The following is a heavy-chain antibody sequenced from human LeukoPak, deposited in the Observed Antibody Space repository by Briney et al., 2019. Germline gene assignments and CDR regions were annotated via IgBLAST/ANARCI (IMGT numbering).Heavy chain of an antibody. V-gene: IGHV4-59*13. Sequence: SETLSLTCTVSGGSITNNYWAWIRQPPGKGLEWIGYTHDSGNSNYNPSLRSRVTISIDTSKNQFSLKLTSVTAADTAVYYCARETNGGTYYFDYWGQGTLVTVSS. CDR3: ARETNGGTYYFDY. CDR2: THDSGNS. D-gene: IGHD1-1*01. J-gene: IGHJ4*02. CDR1: GGSITNNY.